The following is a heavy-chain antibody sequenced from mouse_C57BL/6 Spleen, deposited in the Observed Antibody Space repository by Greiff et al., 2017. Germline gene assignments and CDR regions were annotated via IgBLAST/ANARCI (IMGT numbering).Heavy chain of an antibody. CDR3: AREDYGSSYTWFAY. J-gene: IGHJ3*01. Sequence: VQLKQSGPGMVKPSQSLSLTCTVTGYSITSGYDWHWIRHFPGNKLEWMGYISYSGSTNYNPSLKSRISITHDTSKNHFFLKLNSVTTEDTATYYCAREDYGSSYTWFAYWGQGTLVTVSA. V-gene: IGHV3-1*01. CDR2: ISYSGST. D-gene: IGHD1-1*01. CDR1: GYSITSGYD.